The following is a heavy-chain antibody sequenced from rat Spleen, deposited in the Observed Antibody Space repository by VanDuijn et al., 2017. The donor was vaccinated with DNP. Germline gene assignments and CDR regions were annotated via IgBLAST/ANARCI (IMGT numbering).Heavy chain of an antibody. CDR1: GFTFTDFY. Sequence: EVHLVESDGGLVQPGRSLKLSCTVSGFTFTDFYMAWVRQAPKKGLEWVASVSHEGTSTYYGDSVKGRFSISRENAKSTRYLQVNSLRSEDTATYYCTSNPHIRTAAPFDYWGQGVMVTVSS. J-gene: IGHJ2*01. V-gene: IGHV5-22*01. CDR3: TSNPHIRTAAPFDY. CDR2: VSHEGTST. D-gene: IGHD3-8*01.